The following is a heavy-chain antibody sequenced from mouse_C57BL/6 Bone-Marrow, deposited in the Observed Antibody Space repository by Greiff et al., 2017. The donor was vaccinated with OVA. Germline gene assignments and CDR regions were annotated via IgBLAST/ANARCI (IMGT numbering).Heavy chain of an antibody. J-gene: IGHJ4*01. Sequence: QVQLKESGPGLVAPSQSLSITCTVSGFSLTSYGVHWVRQPPGKGLEWLVVIWSDGSTTYNSALKSRLSISKDNSKSQVFLKMNSLQTDDTAMYYCARGGWLPRRGYYAMDYWGQGTSVTVSS. CDR1: GFSLTSYG. D-gene: IGHD2-3*01. CDR2: IWSDGST. V-gene: IGHV2-6*03. CDR3: ARGGWLPRRGYYAMDY.